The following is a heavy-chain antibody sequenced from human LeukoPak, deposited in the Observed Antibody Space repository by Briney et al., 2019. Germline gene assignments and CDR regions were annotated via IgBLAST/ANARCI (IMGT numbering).Heavy chain of an antibody. CDR3: ARHGRSVVIVPFDY. CDR2: IYYSGST. D-gene: IGHD2-21*01. Sequence: SETLSLTCTVSGGSISSSSYNWGWIRQPPGKGLEWIGSIYYSGSTYYNPSLKSRVSISVDTSKNQFSLKLSSVTAADTAVYYCARHGRSVVIVPFDYWGQGTLVTVSS. V-gene: IGHV4-39*01. CDR1: GGSISSSSYN. J-gene: IGHJ4*02.